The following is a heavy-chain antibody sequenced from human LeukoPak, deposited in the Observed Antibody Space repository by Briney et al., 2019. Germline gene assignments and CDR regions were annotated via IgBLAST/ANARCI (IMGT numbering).Heavy chain of an antibody. CDR2: IYYSGST. CDR1: GGSISSYY. CDR3: AVFVIYGVYGFDY. J-gene: IGHJ4*02. D-gene: IGHD4-17*01. Sequence: SETLSLTCTVSGGSISSYYWSWIRQPPGKGLEWIGYIYYSGSTNYNPSLKSRVTISVDTSKNQFSLKLSSVTAADTAVYYCAVFVIYGVYGFDYWGQEPLVTVSP. V-gene: IGHV4-59*01.